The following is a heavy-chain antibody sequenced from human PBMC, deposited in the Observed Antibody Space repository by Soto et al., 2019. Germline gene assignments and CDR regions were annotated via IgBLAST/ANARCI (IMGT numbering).Heavy chain of an antibody. D-gene: IGHD3-3*01. Sequence: QMQLVESGGGVVQPGRSLRLSCAASGFTFSNHGMNWVRQAPGKGLEWVSVISYDGRHKHYADSVKGRFSISRYNSQNTLYLQIYSLRGEDTAVYYCAKDRAPFIYDSWSGPFDFWGQGTLVTVSS. CDR2: ISYDGRHK. CDR3: AKDRAPFIYDSWSGPFDF. CDR1: GFTFSNHG. V-gene: IGHV3-30*18. J-gene: IGHJ4*02.